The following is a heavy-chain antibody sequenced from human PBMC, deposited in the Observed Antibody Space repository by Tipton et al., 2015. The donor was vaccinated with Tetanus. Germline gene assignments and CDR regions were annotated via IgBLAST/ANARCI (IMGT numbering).Heavy chain of an antibody. CDR1: GGSFSGYY. Sequence: TLSLTCAVYGGSFSGYYWSWIRQPPGKGLEWIGEINHSGSTNYNPSLKSRVTISVGTSKNQFSLKLSSVTAADTAVYYCARGVWFGPGPKYYFDYWGQGTLVTVSS. V-gene: IGHV4-34*01. CDR2: INHSGST. D-gene: IGHD3-10*01. J-gene: IGHJ4*02. CDR3: ARGVWFGPGPKYYFDY.